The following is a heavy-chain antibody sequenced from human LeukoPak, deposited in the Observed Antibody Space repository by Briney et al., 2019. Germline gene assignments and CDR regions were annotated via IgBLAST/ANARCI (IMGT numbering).Heavy chain of an antibody. CDR1: GFTFSSYW. Sequence: PGGPLRLSCAASGFTFSSYWMHWVRQAPGKGLEWVSSISSSSSYIYYADSVKGRFTISRDNAKNSLYLQMNSLRAEDTAVYYCAREGTAMVSSDYWGQGTLVTVSS. CDR3: AREGTAMVSSDY. D-gene: IGHD5-18*01. V-gene: IGHV3-21*01. J-gene: IGHJ4*02. CDR2: ISSSSSYI.